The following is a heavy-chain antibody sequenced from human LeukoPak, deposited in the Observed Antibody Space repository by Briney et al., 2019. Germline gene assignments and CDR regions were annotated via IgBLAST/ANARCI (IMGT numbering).Heavy chain of an antibody. CDR1: GFSFSNYG. Sequence: GGSLRLSCAASGFSFSNYGMSWVRQAPGKGLEWISGISGSGSNTYYADSVKGRFTISRDNSRDTLFLQLNSLRVEDTAVYYCAKGGTTLGQGTLVTVSS. CDR2: ISGSGSNT. CDR3: AKGGTT. J-gene: IGHJ5*02. V-gene: IGHV3-23*01. D-gene: IGHD1-1*01.